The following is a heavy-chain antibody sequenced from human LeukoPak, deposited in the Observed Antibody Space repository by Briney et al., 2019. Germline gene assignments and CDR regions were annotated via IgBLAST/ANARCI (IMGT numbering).Heavy chain of an antibody. Sequence: SETLSLTCAVYGGSFIGYYWSWIRQPPGKGLEWIGEINHSGSTNYNPSLKSRVTISVDTSKNQFSLKLSSVTAADTAVYYCAGGGEPRTHYYYYYYMDVWGKGTTVTVSS. CDR3: AGGGEPRTHYYYYYYMDV. D-gene: IGHD3-10*01. CDR2: INHSGST. J-gene: IGHJ6*03. V-gene: IGHV4-34*01. CDR1: GGSFIGYY.